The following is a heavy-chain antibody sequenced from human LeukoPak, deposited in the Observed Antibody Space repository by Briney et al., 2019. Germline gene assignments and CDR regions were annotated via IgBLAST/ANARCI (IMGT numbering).Heavy chain of an antibody. V-gene: IGHV3-23*01. CDR1: GFTFSSYA. D-gene: IGHD7-27*01. Sequence: GGSLSLSCPALGFTFSSYAMSWFRQAPGKGLDWVSAISGSGDSTYYADSVKGRFNISRDNSMNTLYLQMSNLRAEDTAVYYCTKTWGSKGSDFWGQGALVTVSS. J-gene: IGHJ4*02. CDR2: ISGSGDST. CDR3: TKTWGSKGSDF.